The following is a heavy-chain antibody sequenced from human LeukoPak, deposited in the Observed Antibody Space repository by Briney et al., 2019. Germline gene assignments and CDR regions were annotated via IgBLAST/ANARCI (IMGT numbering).Heavy chain of an antibody. CDR3: ARDDNDAFDI. CDR2: IYYSGST. J-gene: IGHJ3*02. V-gene: IGHV4-59*01. Sequence: SETLSLTCTVSGGSISSYYWSWNRQPPGRWLEWIGYIYYSGSTNYNPSLKSRDTISVDTSKNQFPLKLSSVTAADTAVYYCARDDNDAFDIWGQGTMVTVSS. CDR1: GGSISSYY.